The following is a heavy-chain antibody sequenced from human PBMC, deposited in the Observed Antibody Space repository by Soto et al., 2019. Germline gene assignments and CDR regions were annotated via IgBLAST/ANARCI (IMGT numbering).Heavy chain of an antibody. CDR1: GYTFTSYG. V-gene: IGHV1-18*01. D-gene: IGHD2-2*01. Sequence: ASVKVSCKASGYTFTSYGISWVRQAPGQGLEWMGWISAYNGNTNYAQKLQGRVTMTTDTSTSTAYMELSSLRSEDTAVYYCARGFGCSSTICYSGRLWNNWSDPWGQGTLVTVSS. CDR2: ISAYNGNT. J-gene: IGHJ5*02. CDR3: ARGFGCSSTICYSGRLWNNWSDP.